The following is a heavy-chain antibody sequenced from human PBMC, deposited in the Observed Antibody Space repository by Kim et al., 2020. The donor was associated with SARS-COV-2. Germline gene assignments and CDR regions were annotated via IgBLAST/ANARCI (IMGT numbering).Heavy chain of an antibody. CDR2: IYYSGST. D-gene: IGHD6-19*01. CDR3: ARLDSSGCSSDAFAI. CDR1: VGSISSSSYY. V-gene: IGHV4-39*01. Sequence: SETLSLTCTVSVGSISSSSYYWGWIRQPPGKGLEWIGSIYYSGSTYYNPSLKSRVTISVDTSKNQFSLNLSSVTSADTAVYYCARLDSSGCSSDAFAIWG. J-gene: IGHJ3*02.